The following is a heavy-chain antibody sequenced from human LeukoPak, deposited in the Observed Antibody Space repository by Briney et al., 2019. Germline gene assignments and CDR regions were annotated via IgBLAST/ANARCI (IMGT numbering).Heavy chain of an antibody. D-gene: IGHD5-12*01. CDR1: GFTFSGYW. J-gene: IGHJ3*02. CDR3: ARDNGYTFGAFDI. CDR2: ISSDGSST. Sequence: GGSLRLSCAASGFTFSGYWVHWVRQAPRKGLVWVSRISSDGSSTSYADSVKGRFTISRDDAKNTLYLQMNSLRAEDSAVYYCARDNGYTFGAFDIWGQGTMVTVSS. V-gene: IGHV3-74*01.